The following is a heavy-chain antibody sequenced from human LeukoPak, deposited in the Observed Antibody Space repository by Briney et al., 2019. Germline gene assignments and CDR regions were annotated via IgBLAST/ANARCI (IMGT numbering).Heavy chain of an antibody. CDR2: IYPGDSDT. CDR1: GYSFSNYW. V-gene: IGHV5-51*01. D-gene: IGHD2-15*01. CDR3: VRLPGTGLCRGGSCLHFDY. J-gene: IGHJ4*02. Sequence: GGSLKISCEGSGYSFSNYWIGWVRQISGKGLELMGIIYPGDSDTRYSPSFQGQVTISADKSISTAYLQWSSLKASDTAMYFCVRLPGTGLCRGGSCLHFDYWGQGAQVTVSS.